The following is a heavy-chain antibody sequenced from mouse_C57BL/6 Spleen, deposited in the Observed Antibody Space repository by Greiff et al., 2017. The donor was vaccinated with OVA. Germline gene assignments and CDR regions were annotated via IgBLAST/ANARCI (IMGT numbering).Heavy chain of an antibody. V-gene: IGHV10-1*01. CDR1: GFSFNTYA. D-gene: IGHD2-3*01. CDR3: VRDGYYAMDY. Sequence: VKLVESGGGLVQPKGSLKLSCAASGFSFNTYAMNWVRQAPGKGLEWVARIRSKSNNYATYYADSVKDRFTISRDDSESMLYLQMNNLKTEDTAMYYCVRDGYYAMDYWGQGTSVTVSS. CDR2: IRSKSNNYAT. J-gene: IGHJ4*01.